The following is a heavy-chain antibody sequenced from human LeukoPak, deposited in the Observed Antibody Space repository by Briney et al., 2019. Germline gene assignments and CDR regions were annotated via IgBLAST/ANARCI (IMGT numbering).Heavy chain of an antibody. V-gene: IGHV3-23*01. CDR2: ISGSGGST. CDR1: GFTFSTYL. Sequence: GGSLRLSCAASGFTFSTYLMHWVRQAPGKGLEWVSAISGSGGSTYYADSVKGRFTISRDNSKNTLYLQMNSLRAEDTAVYYCAKEPSGWTSYWGQGTLVTVSS. D-gene: IGHD6-19*01. J-gene: IGHJ4*02. CDR3: AKEPSGWTSY.